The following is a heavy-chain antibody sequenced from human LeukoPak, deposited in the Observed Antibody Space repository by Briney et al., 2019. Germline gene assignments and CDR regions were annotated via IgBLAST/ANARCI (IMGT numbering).Heavy chain of an antibody. CDR1: GGSFRSYG. CDR2: FIPILGTA. D-gene: IGHD2-2*01. CDR3: ARGLYCSSSTSCYDYGMDV. J-gene: IGHJ6*02. V-gene: IGHV1-69*13. Sequence: SVTVSFKASGGSFRSYGLNWVRLAPGQGLEWMGVFIPILGTAKYAQKLQGRVTITADESTSTAYMELSSLRYEDTAVYYCARGLYCSSSTSCYDYGMDVWGQGTTVTVSS.